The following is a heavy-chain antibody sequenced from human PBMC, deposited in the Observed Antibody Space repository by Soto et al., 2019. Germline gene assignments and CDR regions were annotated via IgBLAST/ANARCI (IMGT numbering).Heavy chain of an antibody. J-gene: IGHJ6*01. D-gene: IGHD3-10*01. CDR2: MGYNGFT. V-gene: IGHV4-59*08. CDR1: GGPMNNYY. CDR3: ARQGFGELHGLVDV. Sequence: QVQLQESGPGLVKPSETLSLTCTISGGPMNNYYCSWFRQPRGQGLEWIGYMGYNGFTRYNPSLRSRVATSLDTAKNQFSLSLSSVTAADTALYYFARQGFGELHGLVDVWGQGITVTVSS.